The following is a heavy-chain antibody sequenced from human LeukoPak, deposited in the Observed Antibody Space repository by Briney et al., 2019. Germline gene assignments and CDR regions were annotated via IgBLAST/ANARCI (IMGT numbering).Heavy chain of an antibody. D-gene: IGHD5-24*01. Sequence: GGSLRLSCAASGFTFGDYGTSWVRQAPGKGLEWASSINWNGGNTAYADSAKGRFTISRDTAKDSLYLQLNSLRAEDTALYYCARDRGWLQYIDYWGQGTLVTVSS. V-gene: IGHV3-20*04. J-gene: IGHJ4*02. CDR3: ARDRGWLQYIDY. CDR1: GFTFGDYG. CDR2: INWNGGNT.